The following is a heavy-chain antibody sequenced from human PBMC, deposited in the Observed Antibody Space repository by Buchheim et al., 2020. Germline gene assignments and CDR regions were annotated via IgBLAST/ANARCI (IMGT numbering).Heavy chain of an antibody. CDR3: ATSQYYDFWSGYWPRDYYYYGMDV. Sequence: QVQLVQSGAEVKKPGASVKVSCKVSGYTLTELSMHWVRQAPGKGLEWMGGFDPEDGETIYAQKFQGRVTMTEDTSTDTAYMELSSLRSEDTAVYYCATSQYYDFWSGYWPRDYYYYGMDVWGQRTT. J-gene: IGHJ6*02. V-gene: IGHV1-24*01. D-gene: IGHD3-3*01. CDR2: FDPEDGET. CDR1: GYTLTELS.